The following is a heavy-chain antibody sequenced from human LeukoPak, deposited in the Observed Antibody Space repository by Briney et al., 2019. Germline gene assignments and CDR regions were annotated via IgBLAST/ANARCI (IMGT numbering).Heavy chain of an antibody. CDR3: AKDTGRTNYYDGY. J-gene: IGHJ3*01. D-gene: IGHD3-22*01. Sequence: PGGSXRLSCAASGFTFSSYAMSWVRQAPGKGLEWVSAISGSGGSTYYADSVKGRLTISRDNSKNTVYVKMNSLRAEDTAVYYCAKDTGRTNYYDGYWGQGTMVTVSS. V-gene: IGHV3-23*01. CDR2: ISGSGGST. CDR1: GFTFSSYA.